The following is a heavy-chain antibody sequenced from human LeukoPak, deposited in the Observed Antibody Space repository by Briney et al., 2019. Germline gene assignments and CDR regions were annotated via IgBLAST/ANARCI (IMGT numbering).Heavy chain of an antibody. J-gene: IGHJ4*02. CDR1: GFDFSNYW. D-gene: IGHD4-11*01. V-gene: IGHV3-7*03. CDR3: ASNYGG. CDR2: IKQDGSEK. Sequence: PGGSRRLSCAASGFDFSNYWMYWVRQAPGKGLEWVANIKQDGSEKYYVDSVRGRFTISRDNAKNSLSLQMNSLRAEDTAVYYCASNYGGWGQGTLVTVSS.